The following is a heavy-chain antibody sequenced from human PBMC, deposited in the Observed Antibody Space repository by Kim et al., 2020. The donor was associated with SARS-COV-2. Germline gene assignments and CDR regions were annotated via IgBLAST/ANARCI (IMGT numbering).Heavy chain of an antibody. CDR3: AKEAKSSGAARLFWFDP. CDR1: GFTFSSYA. CDR2: ISGSGGST. D-gene: IGHD6-6*01. V-gene: IGHV3-23*01. Sequence: GGSLRLSCAASGFTFSSYAMSWVRQAPGKGLEWVSAISGSGGSTYYADSVKGRFTISRDNSKNTLYLQMNSLRAEDTAVYYCAKEAKSSGAARLFWFDPWGQGTLVTVSS. J-gene: IGHJ5*02.